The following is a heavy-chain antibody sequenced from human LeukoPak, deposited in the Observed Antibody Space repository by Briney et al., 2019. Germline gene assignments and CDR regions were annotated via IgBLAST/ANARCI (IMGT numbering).Heavy chain of an antibody. Sequence: PGGSLRLSCVASGFTVSSNYMSWVRQAPGKGLEWVSVIYSDGTTYYATSVKGRFTISRDISKNTLYLQMNSLRVEDTAMYYCARAMAVDYWGQGTLVTVSS. CDR3: ARAMAVDY. J-gene: IGHJ4*02. CDR1: GFTVSSNY. CDR2: IYSDGTT. V-gene: IGHV3-66*01. D-gene: IGHD3-10*01.